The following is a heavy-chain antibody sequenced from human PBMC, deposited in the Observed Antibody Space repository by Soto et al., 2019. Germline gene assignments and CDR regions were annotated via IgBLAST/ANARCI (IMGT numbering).Heavy chain of an antibody. Sequence: PGGSLRLSCAASGFTVSSSYVSWVRQAPGKGLQWVSVIYSGGSTHYADSVKGRFTISRDNSKNTVYLQMNSLRAEDTAVYYCATLYSNFYFDYWGQGTLVTVSA. CDR2: IYSGGST. D-gene: IGHD6-13*01. V-gene: IGHV3-53*01. CDR3: ATLYSNFYFDY. J-gene: IGHJ4*02. CDR1: GFTVSSSY.